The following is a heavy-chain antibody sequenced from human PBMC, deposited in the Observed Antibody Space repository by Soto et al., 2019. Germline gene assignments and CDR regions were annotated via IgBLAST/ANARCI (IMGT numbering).Heavy chain of an antibody. V-gene: IGHV4-4*07. D-gene: IGHD2-15*01. CDR3: ARDCSGGACYPASFDY. CDR2: IYYTGST. CDR1: ACSISTYH. J-gene: IGHJ4*02. Sequence: SETLSLTSLFSACSISTYHWSLIRRPGGKGLEWIGRIYYTGSTDYNPSLKSRVTMSVDTSKNQFSLKVSSVTAADTAVYYCARDCSGGACYPASFDYWGQGTLVTVSS.